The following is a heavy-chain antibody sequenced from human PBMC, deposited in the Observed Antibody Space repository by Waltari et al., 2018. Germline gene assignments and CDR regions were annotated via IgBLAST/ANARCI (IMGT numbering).Heavy chain of an antibody. D-gene: IGHD4-17*01. CDR2: TYYRSRWYN. V-gene: IGHV6-1*01. Sequence: QVQLQQSGPGLVKPSQTPSLTCAISGDHVSTHSASWNWCRQSPSRVLEWLGRTYYRSRWYNDYAVSVKSRITISPDTSKNQFSLQLHSVTPDDTAVYYCARGYVDYILWWDHWGQGTLVTVSS. CDR1: GDHVSTHSAS. CDR3: ARGYVDYILWWDH. J-gene: IGHJ4*02.